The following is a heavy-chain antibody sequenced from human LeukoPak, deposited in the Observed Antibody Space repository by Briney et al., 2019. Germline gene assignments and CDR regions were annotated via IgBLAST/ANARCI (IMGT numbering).Heavy chain of an antibody. J-gene: IGHJ4*02. Sequence: GSLRLSCAASGFTFSSYWMHWVRQAPGKGLVWVSRINSDGSSTSYADSVKGRFTISRDNAKNTLYLQMNSLRAEDTAVYYCAREILYYDSSGSIDYWGQGTLVTVSS. CDR3: AREILYYDSSGSIDY. CDR2: INSDGSST. CDR1: GFTFSSYW. D-gene: IGHD3-22*01. V-gene: IGHV3-74*01.